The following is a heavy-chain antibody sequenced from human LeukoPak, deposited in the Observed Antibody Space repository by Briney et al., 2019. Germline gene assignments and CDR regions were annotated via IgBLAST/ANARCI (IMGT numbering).Heavy chain of an antibody. D-gene: IGHD6-13*01. V-gene: IGHV2-70*11. Sequence: SGPTLVNPTQTLTLTCTFSGFSLSTSGMCVSWIRQPPGKALEWLARIDWDDDKYYSTSLKTRLTISKDTSKNQAVLTMTNMDPVDTATYYCARRIAAAGTNYFDYWGQGTLVTVSS. J-gene: IGHJ4*02. CDR3: ARRIAAAGTNYFDY. CDR1: GFSLSTSGMC. CDR2: IDWDDDK.